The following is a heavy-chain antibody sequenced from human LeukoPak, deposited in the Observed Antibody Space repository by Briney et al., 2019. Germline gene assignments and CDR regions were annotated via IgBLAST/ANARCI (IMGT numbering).Heavy chain of an antibody. D-gene: IGHD3-10*01. CDR3: AKGVRITMVRGAFDI. Sequence: GGSLRLSCAASGFTFDDYAMHWVRHAPGKGLEWVSGISWNSGNIGYADSVKGRFTISRDNAKNSLYLQMNSLRAEDTALYYCAKGVRITMVRGAFDIWGQGTMVTVSS. J-gene: IGHJ3*02. V-gene: IGHV3-9*01. CDR2: ISWNSGNI. CDR1: GFTFDDYA.